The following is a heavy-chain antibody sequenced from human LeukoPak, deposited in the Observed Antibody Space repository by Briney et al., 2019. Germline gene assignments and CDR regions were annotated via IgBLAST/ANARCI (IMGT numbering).Heavy chain of an antibody. J-gene: IGHJ5*02. Sequence: SETLSLTCTVSGYSISSGYYWGWIRQPPGKGLEWIGSIYHSGSTYYNPSLKSRVTISVDTSKNQSSLKLSSVTAADTAVYYCARVLADNWFDPWGQGTLVTVSS. CDR2: IYHSGST. V-gene: IGHV4-38-2*02. CDR1: GYSISSGYY. CDR3: ARVLADNWFDP.